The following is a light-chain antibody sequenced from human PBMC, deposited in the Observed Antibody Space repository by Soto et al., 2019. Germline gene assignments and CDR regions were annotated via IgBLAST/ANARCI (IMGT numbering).Light chain of an antibody. J-gene: IGLJ2*01. CDR2: GNG. CDR3: QSYDTSPV. CDR1: RSNLGANYA. V-gene: IGLV1-40*01. Sequence: QYMLTQPPSVFGAPGQRVTISCTGSRSNLGANYAVHWYQHLPGAAPKLLIYGNGSRPSGVPDRFSVSKSGTSASLAITGLRAEDEAAYCCQSYDTSPVFGGGTKLTVL.